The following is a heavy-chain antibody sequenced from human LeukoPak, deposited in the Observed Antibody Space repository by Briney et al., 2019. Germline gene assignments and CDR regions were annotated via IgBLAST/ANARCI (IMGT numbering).Heavy chain of an antibody. Sequence: SETLSLTCTVSSASITSSPYFWGWIRQSPGKGLEWIGSISYSGTTYYNPSLKSRVTISVDTSKNQFSLKLSSVTAADTAVYYCAREVGGAKTWWEPLDYYYMDVWGKGTTVTVSS. V-gene: IGHV4-39*07. CDR3: AREVGGAKTWWEPLDYYYMDV. CDR1: SASITSSPYF. CDR2: ISYSGTT. J-gene: IGHJ6*03. D-gene: IGHD1-26*01.